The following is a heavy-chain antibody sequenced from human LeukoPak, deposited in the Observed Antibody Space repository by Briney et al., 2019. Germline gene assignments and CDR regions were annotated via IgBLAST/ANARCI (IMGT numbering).Heavy chain of an antibody. Sequence: ASVKVSCKASGYTFTGYYMHWVRQAPGQRLEWMGWINPDTGATDIAQKFQGRVAMTRDTSISAAYMELSRLRSDDTAVYFCTRDHCSYINCYEDYYYGMDVWGQGTTVTVSS. CDR2: INPDTGAT. D-gene: IGHD2-15*01. CDR1: GYTFTGYY. J-gene: IGHJ6*02. CDR3: TRDHCSYINCYEDYYYGMDV. V-gene: IGHV1-2*02.